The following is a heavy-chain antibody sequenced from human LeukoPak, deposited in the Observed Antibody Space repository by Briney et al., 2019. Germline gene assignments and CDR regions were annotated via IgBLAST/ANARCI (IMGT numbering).Heavy chain of an antibody. Sequence: KSSETLSLTCTVSGDSVRTNNYYWSWIRQPPGEGLEWIGYIHYSGNTNYNTSLKSRVTISVDTSKNQFSLKLSSVTAADTAVYYCAREIPIQLWSYIDYWGQGTLVTVSS. J-gene: IGHJ4*02. CDR3: AREIPIQLWSYIDY. D-gene: IGHD5-18*01. CDR2: IHYSGNT. V-gene: IGHV4-61*01. CDR1: GDSVRTNNYY.